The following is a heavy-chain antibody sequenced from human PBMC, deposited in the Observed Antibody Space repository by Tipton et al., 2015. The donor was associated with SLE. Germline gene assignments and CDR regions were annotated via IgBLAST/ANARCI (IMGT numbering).Heavy chain of an antibody. V-gene: IGHV4-59*11. J-gene: IGHJ4*02. CDR2: IYYSGTT. D-gene: IGHD3-3*01. CDR3: ARSPIFGVVTHFDY. CDR1: GDSISGQY. Sequence: TLSLTCTVSGDSISGQYWSWIRQPPGKGLERIGYIYYSGTTNYNPSLKRRVTISVDTSKNQFSLKLTSVTAADTAVYYCARSPIFGVVTHFDYWGQGTLVTVSS.